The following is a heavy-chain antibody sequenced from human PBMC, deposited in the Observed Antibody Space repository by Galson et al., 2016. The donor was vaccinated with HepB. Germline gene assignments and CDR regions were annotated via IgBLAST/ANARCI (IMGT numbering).Heavy chain of an antibody. CDR2: VSQDGITT. CDR3: ARSSSWGPLDN. Sequence: SLRLSCAASGFIFRGFWMHWVRQVPGKALVWVSRVSQDGITTAYADSVKGRFSISRDDARQTVYLEMDSLRAEDTAIYYCARSSSWGPLDNWGQGTLVTVSS. D-gene: IGHD2-2*01. CDR1: GFIFRGFW. V-gene: IGHV3-74*03. J-gene: IGHJ4*02.